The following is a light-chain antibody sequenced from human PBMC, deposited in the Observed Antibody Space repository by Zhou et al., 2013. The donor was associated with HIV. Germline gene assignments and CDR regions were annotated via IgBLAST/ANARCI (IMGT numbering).Light chain of an antibody. CDR2: GAS. Sequence: DIQMTQSPSSLSASVGDRVTITCRASQDISNYDFFAWYQQRPGKVPKLLIYGASTLQSGVPSRFSGRASGTDFTLTISNLQPEDAATYYCQRYASPSALIFGGGTEGGDQT. CDR3: QRYASPSALI. CDR1: QDISNY. V-gene: IGKV1-27*01. J-gene: IGKJ4*01.